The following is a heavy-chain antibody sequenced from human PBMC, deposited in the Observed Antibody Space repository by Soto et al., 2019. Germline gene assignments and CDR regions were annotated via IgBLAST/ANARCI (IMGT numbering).Heavy chain of an antibody. CDR1: GDTFSSYT. CDR2: IIPISGVA. CDR3: AAAAYCGGDCFSAFDV. D-gene: IGHD2-21*01. Sequence: QVQLVQSGAEVKKPGSSVKVSCKASGDTFSSYTFNCYTFNWLRQAPGQGLEWMGRIIPISGVAKYTQKFQGRVTITADKSTTTAYLDLSSLRSEDTAMYFCAAAAYCGGDCFSAFDVWGQGTMVSVSS. J-gene: IGHJ3*01. V-gene: IGHV1-69*02.